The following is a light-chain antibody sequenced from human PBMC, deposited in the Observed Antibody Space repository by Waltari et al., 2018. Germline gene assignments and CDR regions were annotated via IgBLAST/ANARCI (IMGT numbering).Light chain of an antibody. CDR1: VPLTSF. V-gene: IGKV1-39*01. CDR3: QQSRTAPIT. J-gene: IGKJ5*01. Sequence: DIQLTQSPSSLSASVGDTVTISCRASVPLTSFMHWYQHRPGTAPRLLIYSASALKTGVPSRFSGTGYGTDFTLIISSLQPDDSATYYCQQSRTAPITFGHGTRVEI. CDR2: SAS.